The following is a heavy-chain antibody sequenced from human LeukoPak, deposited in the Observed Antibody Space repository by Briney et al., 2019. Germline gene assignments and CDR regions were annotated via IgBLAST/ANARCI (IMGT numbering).Heavy chain of an antibody. CDR1: GGSISSGGYY. Sequence: SQTLSLTCTVSGGSISSGGYYWSWIRQHPGKGLEWIGYIYYTGSTYYNPSLKSRVTISVDTSKNQFSLKVSSVTAADTAVYYCATTTRSSGYYLDYWGQGTLVTVSS. CDR3: ATTTRSSGYYLDY. V-gene: IGHV4-31*03. CDR2: IYYTGST. J-gene: IGHJ4*02. D-gene: IGHD3-22*01.